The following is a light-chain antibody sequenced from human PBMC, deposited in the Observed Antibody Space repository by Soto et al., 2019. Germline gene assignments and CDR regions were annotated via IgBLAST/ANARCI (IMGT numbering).Light chain of an antibody. CDR2: DVD. Sequence: QSALTQPASVSGSPGQSITISCTGTSSDVGGYNYVSWYQQYPGKAPKLMIYDVDTRPSGVSNRFSSSKSGNTASLTISGLQADDEADYYCSSYTNSNTLVFGSGTKLTVL. CDR3: SSYTNSNTLV. J-gene: IGLJ1*01. V-gene: IGLV2-14*01. CDR1: SSDVGGYNY.